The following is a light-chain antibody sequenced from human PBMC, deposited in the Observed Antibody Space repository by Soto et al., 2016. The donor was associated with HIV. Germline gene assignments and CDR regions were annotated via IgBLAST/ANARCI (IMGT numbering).Light chain of an antibody. CDR1: KLGDKF. CDR3: QAWDSSTVV. CDR2: QDN. V-gene: IGLV3-1*01. Sequence: SHELTQPSSVSVSPRQTASITCSGDKLGDKFVSWYQQKPGQSPVLAIYQDNKRPSGIPERFSGSYSGNTATLTISGTQAMDEAAYYCQAWDSSTVVFGGGTKLTVL. J-gene: IGLJ2*01.